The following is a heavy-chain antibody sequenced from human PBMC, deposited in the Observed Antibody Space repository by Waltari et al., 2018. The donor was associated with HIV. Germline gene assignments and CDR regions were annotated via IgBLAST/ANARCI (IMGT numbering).Heavy chain of an antibody. CDR2: INNSGST. D-gene: IGHD2-15*01. CDR3: ARRGIADGVDY. V-gene: IGHV4-34*01. CDR1: GGSFSGYY. J-gene: IGHJ4*02. Sequence: QVQLQQWGAGLLKPSETLSLTCAVYGGSFSGYYWSWIRQPPGKGLEWIGEINNSGSTNLNPSLKSRVTISVDTSKNQFARKLSSVTAADTAVYYCARRGIADGVDYWGQGTLVTVSS.